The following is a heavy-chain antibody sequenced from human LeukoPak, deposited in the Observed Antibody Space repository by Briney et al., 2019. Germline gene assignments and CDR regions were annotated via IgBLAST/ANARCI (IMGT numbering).Heavy chain of an antibody. CDR3: AKGPYYDFWSGYYSPFDY. CDR1: GFTFSSYA. D-gene: IGHD3-3*01. J-gene: IGHJ4*02. Sequence: GSLRLSCAASGFTFSSYAMSWVRQAPGKGLEWVSAISGSGGSTYYADSVKGRFTISRDNSKNTLYLQMNSLRAEDTAVYYCAKGPYYDFWSGYYSPFDYWGQGTLVTVSS. V-gene: IGHV3-23*01. CDR2: ISGSGGST.